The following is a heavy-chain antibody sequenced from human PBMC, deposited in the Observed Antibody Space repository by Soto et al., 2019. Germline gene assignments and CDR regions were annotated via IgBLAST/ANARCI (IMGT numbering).Heavy chain of an antibody. V-gene: IGHV1-18*01. CDR1: GYTFTSYG. Sequence: QVQLVQSGGEVKKPGASVKVSCKASGYTFTSYGISWVRQAPGQGLEWMGWINAYNGNTNYAQKVQGRVTMTTDTSTSKDYMELRGLRCDDTAVYYCAGVTSDYAMPFQDWGQGTMVTVSS. CDR3: AGVTSDYAMPFQD. D-gene: IGHD5-12*01. CDR2: INAYNGNT. J-gene: IGHJ1*01.